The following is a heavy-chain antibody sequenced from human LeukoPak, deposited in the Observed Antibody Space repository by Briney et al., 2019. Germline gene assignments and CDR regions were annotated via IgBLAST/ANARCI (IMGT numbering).Heavy chain of an antibody. CDR1: GGSISSGDYY. CDR2: IYYSGST. D-gene: IGHD3-3*01. V-gene: IGHV4-30-4*01. J-gene: IGHJ6*02. CDR3: AIDYDFWSARTYGMDV. Sequence: MASETLSLTCTVSGGSISSGDYYWSWIRQPPGKGLEWIGYIYYSGSTYYNPSLKSRVTISVDTSKNQFSLKLSSVTAADTAVYYCAIDYDFWSARTYGMDVWGQGTTVTVSS.